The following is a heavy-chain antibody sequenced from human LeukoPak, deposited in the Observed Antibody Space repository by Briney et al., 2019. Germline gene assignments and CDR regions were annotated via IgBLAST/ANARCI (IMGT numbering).Heavy chain of an antibody. V-gene: IGHV4-34*01. D-gene: IGHD2-2*02. CDR3: ARGRDIVVVPAAIRQSGWFDP. Sequence: PSETLSLTCAVYGGSFSGYYWSWIRQPPGKGLEWIGEINHSGSTNYNPSLKSRVTISVETSKNQFSLKLSSVTAADTAVYHCARGRDIVVVPAAIRQSGWFDPWGRGTLLTVSS. J-gene: IGHJ5*02. CDR1: GGSFSGYY. CDR2: INHSGST.